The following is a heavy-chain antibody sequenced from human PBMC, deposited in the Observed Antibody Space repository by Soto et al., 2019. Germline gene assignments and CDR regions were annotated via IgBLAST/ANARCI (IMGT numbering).Heavy chain of an antibody. CDR1: GGTFSSYT. J-gene: IGHJ4*02. CDR3: ARDPSGYDLPAY. D-gene: IGHD5-12*01. V-gene: IGHV1-69*08. Sequence: QVQLVQSGAEVKKPGSSVKVSCKASGGTFSSYTISWVRQAPGQGLEWMGRIIPILGIANYAQKFQGRVTITADKSTSTAYMELSSLRSEDTAVDYCARDPSGYDLPAYWGQGTLVTVSS. CDR2: IIPILGIA.